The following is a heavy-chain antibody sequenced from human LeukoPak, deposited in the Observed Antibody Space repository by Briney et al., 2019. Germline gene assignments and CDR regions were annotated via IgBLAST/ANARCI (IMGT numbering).Heavy chain of an antibody. J-gene: IGHJ4*02. Sequence: GGSLRLSCTASGFTFSSYSLNWVRQAPGKGLEWVSSVSTGSNYIYYADSVKGRFTISRDNDKNSLYLQMNGLRVEDTAVYYCAIIPLGGRFDYWGQGTLVIVSS. D-gene: IGHD3-10*01. CDR1: GFTFSSYS. CDR2: VSTGSNYI. V-gene: IGHV3-21*01. CDR3: AIIPLGGRFDY.